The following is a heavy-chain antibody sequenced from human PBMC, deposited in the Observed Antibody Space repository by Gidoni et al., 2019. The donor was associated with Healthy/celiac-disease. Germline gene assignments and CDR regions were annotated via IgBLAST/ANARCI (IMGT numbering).Heavy chain of an antibody. CDR2: ISSSSSYI. D-gene: IGHD3-10*01. Sequence: EVQLVESGGGLVKPGGSLRLSCAASGFTFSSYSMNWVRQAPGKGLEWVSSISSSSSYIYYADSVKGRFTISRDNAKNSLYLQMNSLGAEDTAVYYCASFPMVRGYWGQGTLVTVSS. CDR3: ASFPMVRGY. CDR1: GFTFSSYS. J-gene: IGHJ4*02. V-gene: IGHV3-21*01.